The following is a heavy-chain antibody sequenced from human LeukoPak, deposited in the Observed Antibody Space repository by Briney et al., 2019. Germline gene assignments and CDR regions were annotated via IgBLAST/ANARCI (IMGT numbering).Heavy chain of an antibody. CDR3: ARAPGAAAGTVGLRNDY. J-gene: IGHJ4*02. V-gene: IGHV1-2*02. D-gene: IGHD6-13*01. CDR2: INPNSGGT. CDR1: GYTFTGYC. Sequence: ASVKVSCKASGYTFTGYCMHWVRQAPGQGLEWMGWINPNSGGTNYAQKFQGRVTMTRDTSISTAYMELSRLRSDDTAVYYCARAPGAAAGTVGLRNDYWGQGTLVTVSS.